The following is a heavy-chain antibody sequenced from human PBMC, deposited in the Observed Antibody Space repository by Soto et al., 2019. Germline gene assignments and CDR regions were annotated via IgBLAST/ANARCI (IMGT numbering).Heavy chain of an antibody. D-gene: IGHD3-10*01. CDR1: GGTFSSYA. Sequence: QVQLVQSGAEVKKPGYSVKVSCKASGGTFSSYAISWVRQAPGQGLEWMGGIIPIFGTANYAQQFQGRVTITADESTSTAYMELSSLRSEDTAVYYCARGFDYYGSGSYYPSRYYYYGMDVWGQGTTVTFCS. V-gene: IGHV1-69*12. CDR2: IIPIFGTA. J-gene: IGHJ6*02. CDR3: ARGFDYYGSGSYYPSRYYYYGMDV.